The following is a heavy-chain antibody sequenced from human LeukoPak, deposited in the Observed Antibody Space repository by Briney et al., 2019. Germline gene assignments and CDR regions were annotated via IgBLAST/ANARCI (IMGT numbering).Heavy chain of an antibody. D-gene: IGHD3-22*01. Sequence: GGSLRLSCAASGFTFSSYGMHWVRQAPGKGLEWVAVISYDGSNKYYADSVKGRFTISRDNSKNTLYLQMNSLRAEDTAVYYCAKDDDSSGYYPTLGAFDIWGQGTMVTDSS. CDR3: AKDDDSSGYYPTLGAFDI. V-gene: IGHV3-30*18. J-gene: IGHJ3*02. CDR2: ISYDGSNK. CDR1: GFTFSSYG.